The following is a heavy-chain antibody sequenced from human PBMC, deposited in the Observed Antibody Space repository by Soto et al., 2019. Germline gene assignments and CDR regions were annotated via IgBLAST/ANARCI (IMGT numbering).Heavy chain of an antibody. CDR1: GFTFSGHW. CDR2: IDEYGRKT. J-gene: IGHJ5*01. Sequence: LGESLKISCAASGFTFSGHWMHWVRQGPGKGLLWVSRIDEYGRKTHYADSVRGRFAIPRDNAKNTLHLQMNSLSADDTAVYYCARYGTRGDWWGLGTQVTVSS. CDR3: ARYGTRGDW. V-gene: IGHV3-74*01. D-gene: IGHD2-8*01.